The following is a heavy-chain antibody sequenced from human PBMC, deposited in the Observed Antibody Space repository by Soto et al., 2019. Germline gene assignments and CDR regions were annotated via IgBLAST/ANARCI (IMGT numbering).Heavy chain of an antibody. CDR3: TVSIAARSYYYYMDV. D-gene: IGHD6-6*01. Sequence: GGSLRLSCAASGFTFSNAWMSWVRQAPGEGLEWVGRIKSKTDGGTTDYAAPVKGRFTISRDDSKNTLYLQMNSLKTEDTAVYYCTVSIAARSYYYYMDVWGKGTTVTVSS. CDR2: IKSKTDGGTT. V-gene: IGHV3-15*01. J-gene: IGHJ6*03. CDR1: GFTFSNAW.